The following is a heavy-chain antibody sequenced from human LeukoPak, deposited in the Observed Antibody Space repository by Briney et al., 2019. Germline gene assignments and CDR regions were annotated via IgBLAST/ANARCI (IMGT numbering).Heavy chain of an antibody. D-gene: IGHD5-18*01. V-gene: IGHV4-34*01. Sequence: SETLSLTRAVYGGSFSGYYWSWIRQPPGKGLEWIGKINHSGSTNYNPSLKSRVTISVDTSKNQFSLKLSSVTAADTAVYYCARGQLIKRGYSYGAYYFDYWGQGTLVTVSS. CDR2: INHSGST. J-gene: IGHJ4*02. CDR1: GGSFSGYY. CDR3: ARGQLIKRGYSYGAYYFDY.